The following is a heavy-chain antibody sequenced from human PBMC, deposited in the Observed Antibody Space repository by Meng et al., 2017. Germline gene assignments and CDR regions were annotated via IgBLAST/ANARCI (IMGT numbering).Heavy chain of an antibody. J-gene: IGHJ4*02. CDR2: TSSSSSYI. V-gene: IGHV3-21*01. D-gene: IGHD5-18*01. Sequence: GGSLRLSCAASGFTFSSYSMNCVRQASGKGLVWVSSTSSSSSYIYYADSVKGRFTISRDNAKNSLYLQMNSLRAEDTAVYYCARDLTAMVEFDFDYWGQGTLVTVSS. CDR1: GFTFSSYS. CDR3: ARDLTAMVEFDFDY.